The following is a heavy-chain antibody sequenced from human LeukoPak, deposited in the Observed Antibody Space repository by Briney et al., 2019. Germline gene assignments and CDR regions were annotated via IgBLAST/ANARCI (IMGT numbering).Heavy chain of an antibody. J-gene: IGHJ4*02. V-gene: IGHV1-2*06. CDR2: INPNSGGT. CDR1: GYSFTGYY. D-gene: IGHD5-18*01. CDR3: AREGYSYGLDY. Sequence: GASVKVSCKTSGYSFTGYYMHWVRQAPGQGLEWMGRINPNSGGTNYAQKFQGRVTMTRDTSISTAYMELSRLRSDDTAVYYCAREGYSYGLDYWGQGTLVTVSS.